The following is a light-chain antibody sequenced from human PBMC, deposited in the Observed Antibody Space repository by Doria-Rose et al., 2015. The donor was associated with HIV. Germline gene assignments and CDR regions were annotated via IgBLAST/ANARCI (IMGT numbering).Light chain of an antibody. CDR3: HQYGTSWT. J-gene: IGKJ1*01. Sequence: TQSPGTLSLSPGERATLSCRASQSFSSTYLAWYQQKPGQAPSLLIYDGSTRATGIPDRFSASVSETDFTLTINRLEPEDFALYYCHQYGTSWTFGQGTKVEI. CDR1: QSFSSTY. CDR2: DGS. V-gene: IGKV3-20*01.